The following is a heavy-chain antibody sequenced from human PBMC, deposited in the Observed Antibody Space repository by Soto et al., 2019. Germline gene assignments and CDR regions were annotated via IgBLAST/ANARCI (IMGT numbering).Heavy chain of an antibody. CDR2: INPSGGST. V-gene: IGHV1-46*01. CDR3: ATAAYSTSWYDF. CDR1: EYTFPDYY. Sequence: GASVKVSCKSSEYTFPDYYIHWVRQAPGQGLEWMGLINPSGGSTSYAQKFQGRVTMTRDTSTSTVYMELSSLRSEDTAVYYCATAAYSTSWYDFWGQGTLVTVSS. J-gene: IGHJ5*01. D-gene: IGHD6-13*01.